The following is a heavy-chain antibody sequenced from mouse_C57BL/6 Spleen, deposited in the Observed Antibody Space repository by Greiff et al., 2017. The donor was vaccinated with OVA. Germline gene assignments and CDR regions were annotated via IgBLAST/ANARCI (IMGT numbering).Heavy chain of an antibody. Sequence: QVQLQQSGAELVKPGASVKISCKASGYAFSSYWMNWVKQRPGKGLEWIGEIYPGDGDTNYNGKFKGKATLTADKSSSTAYMQLRSLTSEDSAVYFCARSGTGTNLDYWGQGTTLTVSS. J-gene: IGHJ2*01. CDR2: IYPGDGDT. D-gene: IGHD4-1*01. CDR3: ARSGTGTNLDY. CDR1: GYAFSSYW. V-gene: IGHV1-80*01.